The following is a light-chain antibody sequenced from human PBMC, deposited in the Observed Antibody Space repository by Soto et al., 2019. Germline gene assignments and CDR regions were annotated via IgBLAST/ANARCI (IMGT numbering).Light chain of an antibody. V-gene: IGLV2-14*01. J-gene: IGLJ1*01. CDR3: SSYRHPDSHV. CDR1: SSDVGGYNY. CDR2: GVS. Sequence: QSVLTQPASVSGSPGQSITISCSGTSSDVGGYNYVSWYRHHPGKTPTLMIYGVSNRPSGVSYRFSGSKSGNTASLTISGLQAEDEADYFCSSYRHPDSHVFGAGT.